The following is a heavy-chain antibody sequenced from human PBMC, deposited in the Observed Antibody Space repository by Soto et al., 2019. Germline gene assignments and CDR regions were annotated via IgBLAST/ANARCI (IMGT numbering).Heavy chain of an antibody. V-gene: IGHV1-18*04. Sequence: ASVNVSCKASGYTFTHYGISWVRQAPGPGLEGMGWISAYNGNTYYTQKVKGRVTMTTDTSTNTAYMELRSLRSDDTAVYYWARAGLTGYTGYYYGMDVWGQGTTVTVSS. D-gene: IGHD3-9*01. CDR3: ARAGLTGYTGYYYGMDV. J-gene: IGHJ6*02. CDR2: ISAYNGNT. CDR1: GYTFTHYG.